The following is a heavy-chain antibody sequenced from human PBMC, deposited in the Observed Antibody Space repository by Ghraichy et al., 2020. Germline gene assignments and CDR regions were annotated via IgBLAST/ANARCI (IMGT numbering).Heavy chain of an antibody. Sequence: GGSLRLSCAASGFTVSSNYMSWVRQAPGKGLEWVSVIYSGGSTYYADSVKGRFTISRDNSKNTLYLQMNSLRAEDTAVYYCARDRIVATLTFYYYYGMDVWGQGTTVTVSS. D-gene: IGHD5-12*01. J-gene: IGHJ6*02. V-gene: IGHV3-66*01. CDR3: ARDRIVATLTFYYYYGMDV. CDR2: IYSGGST. CDR1: GFTVSSNY.